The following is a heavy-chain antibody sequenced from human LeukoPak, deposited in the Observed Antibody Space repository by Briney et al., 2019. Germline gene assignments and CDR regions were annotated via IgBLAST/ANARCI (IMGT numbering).Heavy chain of an antibody. CDR3: AKDRGYDFWSGYYPAY. D-gene: IGHD3-3*01. CDR1: GFTFSSYA. V-gene: IGHV3-23*01. CDR2: ISGGGGST. Sequence: PGGSLRLSCAASGFTFSSYAMSWVRQAPGKGLEWVSAISGGGGSTYCADSVKGRFTISRDNSKNTLYLQMNSLRAEDTAVYYCAKDRGYDFWSGYYPAYWGQGTLVTVSS. J-gene: IGHJ4*02.